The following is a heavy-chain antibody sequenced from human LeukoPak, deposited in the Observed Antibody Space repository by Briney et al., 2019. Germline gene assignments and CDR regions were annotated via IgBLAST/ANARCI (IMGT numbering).Heavy chain of an antibody. CDR2: INPSGGST. CDR3: ARAGTIFGVVIRGDAFDI. Sequence: ASVKVSCKAPGYTFTSYYMHWVRQAPGQGLEWMGIINPSGGSTSYAQKFQGRVTMTRDTSTSTVYMELSSLRSEDTAVYYCARAGTIFGVVIRGDAFDIWGQGTMVTVSS. V-gene: IGHV1-46*01. D-gene: IGHD3-3*01. CDR1: GYTFTSYY. J-gene: IGHJ3*02.